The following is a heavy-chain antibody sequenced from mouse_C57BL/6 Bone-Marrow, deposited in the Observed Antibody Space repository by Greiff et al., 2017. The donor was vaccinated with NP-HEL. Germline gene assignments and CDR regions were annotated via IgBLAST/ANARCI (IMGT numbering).Heavy chain of an antibody. CDR3: AIWGLCLDY. D-gene: IGHD1-1*02. J-gene: IGHJ2*01. CDR2: INPNNGGT. Sequence: EVQLQQSGPELVKPGASVKMSCKASGYTFTDYNMHWVKQSHGKSLEWIGYINPNNGGTSYNQKFKGKATLTVNKSSSTAHMDLRSLTSEDSALYYCAIWGLCLDYWGQGTTLTVSS. V-gene: IGHV1-22*01. CDR1: GYTFTDYN.